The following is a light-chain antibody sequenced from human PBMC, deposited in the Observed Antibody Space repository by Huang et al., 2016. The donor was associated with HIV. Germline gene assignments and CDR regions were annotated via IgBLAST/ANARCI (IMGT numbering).Light chain of an antibody. CDR3: QQYNNWPPYT. Sequence: ETVMTQSPATLSVSPGERDALSCRASESVSTNLAWDQQKPGQAPRLLIYRASTRATGIPARVSGSGSGTEFTLTISSLQSEDSAVYYCQQYNNWPPYTFGQGTKLEIK. J-gene: IGKJ2*01. CDR1: ESVSTN. CDR2: RAS. V-gene: IGKV3-15*01.